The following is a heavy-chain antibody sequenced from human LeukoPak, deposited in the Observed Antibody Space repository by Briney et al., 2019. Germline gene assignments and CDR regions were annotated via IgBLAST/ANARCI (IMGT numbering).Heavy chain of an antibody. J-gene: IGHJ3*02. CDR1: GFTFSSYS. V-gene: IGHV3-21*01. CDR2: ISSGSSYI. D-gene: IGHD6-13*01. Sequence: PGGSLRLSCAASGFTFSSYSINWVRQAPGKGLEWVSSISSGSSYISYADPVKGRFTIPRDNAKKSLYLHMNSLRAEDTAVYYCARDLGSIATAGTETFDIWGQGTMVTVSS. CDR3: ARDLGSIATAGTETFDI.